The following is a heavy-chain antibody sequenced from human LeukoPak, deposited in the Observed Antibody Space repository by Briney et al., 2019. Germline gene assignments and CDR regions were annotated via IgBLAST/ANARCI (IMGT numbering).Heavy chain of an antibody. CDR3: ARVPYDFWSGYLYYFDY. V-gene: IGHV1-18*01. D-gene: IGHD3-3*01. CDR2: GIA. J-gene: IGHJ4*02. Sequence: GIANYAQKLQGRVTMTTDTSTSTAYMELRSLRSDDTAVYYCARVPYDFWSGYLYYFDYWGQGTLVTVSS.